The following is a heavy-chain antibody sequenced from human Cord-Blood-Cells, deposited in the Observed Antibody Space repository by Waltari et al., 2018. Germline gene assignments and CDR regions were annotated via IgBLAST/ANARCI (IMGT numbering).Heavy chain of an antibody. J-gene: IGHJ6*02. D-gene: IGHD3-3*01. CDR3: AKGTDFWSGYYYYYGMDV. CDR2: IRYDGSNK. V-gene: IGHV3-30*02. Sequence: QVQLEESGGGVVQPGGSLRLSCAASGFTFSSYGMHWVRQAPGKGLEWVAFIRYDGSNKYYAEAVKGRFTISRDNSKNTLYLQMNSLRAEDTAVYYCAKGTDFWSGYYYYYGMDVWGQGTTVTVSS. CDR1: GFTFSSYG.